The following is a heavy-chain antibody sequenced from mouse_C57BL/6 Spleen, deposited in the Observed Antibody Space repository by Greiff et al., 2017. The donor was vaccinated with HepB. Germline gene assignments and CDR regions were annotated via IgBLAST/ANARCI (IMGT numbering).Heavy chain of an antibody. J-gene: IGHJ2*01. CDR1: GYTFTSYW. V-gene: IGHV1-69*01. CDR3: ARSPHYYGSSYFDY. Sequence: VQLQQPGAELVMPGASVKLSCKASGYTFTSYWMHWVKQRPGQGLEWIGEIDPSDSYTNYNQKFKGKSTLTVDKSSSTAYMQLSSLTSEDSAVYYCARSPHYYGSSYFDYWGQGTTLTVSS. D-gene: IGHD1-1*01. CDR2: IDPSDSYT.